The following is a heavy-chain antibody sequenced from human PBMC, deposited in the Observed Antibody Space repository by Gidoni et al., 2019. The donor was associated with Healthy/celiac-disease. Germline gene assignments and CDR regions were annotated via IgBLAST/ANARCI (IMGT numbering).Heavy chain of an antibody. CDR2: ISYDGSNK. V-gene: IGHV3-30-3*01. CDR3: ARDWAALYSSSWYGCDY. D-gene: IGHD6-13*01. J-gene: IGHJ4*02. CDR1: GPRFTSYA. Sequence: VQLVKSGGAVVQPGRSMSICCAASGPRFTSYAMHGVRQVPGKGLEWVAVISYDGSNKYYADSVKGRFTISRDNSKNTLYLQMNRLRAEDTAVYDCARDWAALYSSSWYGCDYWGQGTLVTVSS.